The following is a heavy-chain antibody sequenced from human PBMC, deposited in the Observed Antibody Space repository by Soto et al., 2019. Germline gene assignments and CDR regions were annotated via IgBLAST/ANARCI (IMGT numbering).Heavy chain of an antibody. J-gene: IGHJ4*02. Sequence: QMQLQESGPGLVKPSGTLSLTCAVSGGSISSSNWWSWVRQPPGKGLEWIGGIYHTGSTSYNPSRSSRSLMAVSKSEIPSTLRLSPVTGADKAVDYCARGGRYCHTIGSSHYLEDWGQGTLVTVAS. CDR2: IYHTGST. CDR3: ARGGRYCHTIGSSHYLED. V-gene: IGHV4-4*02. CDR1: GGSISSSNW. D-gene: IGHD3-22*01.